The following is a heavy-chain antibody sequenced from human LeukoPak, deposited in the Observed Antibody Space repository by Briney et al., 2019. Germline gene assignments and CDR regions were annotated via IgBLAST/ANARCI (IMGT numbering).Heavy chain of an antibody. CDR1: GGSISSGSYY. J-gene: IGHJ4*02. D-gene: IGHD4-23*01. Sequence: SETLSLTCTVSGGSISSGSYYWSWIRQPAGKGLEWIGRIYTSGSTSYNPSLKSRVTISVDTSKNQFSLKLSSVTAADTAVYYCASSTMVVTPLSDHIDYWGQGTLVTVS. CDR3: ASSTMVVTPLSDHIDY. V-gene: IGHV4-61*02. CDR2: IYTSGST.